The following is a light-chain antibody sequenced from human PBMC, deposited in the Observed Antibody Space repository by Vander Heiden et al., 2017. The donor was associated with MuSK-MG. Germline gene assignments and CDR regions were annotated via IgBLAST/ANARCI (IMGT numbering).Light chain of an antibody. CDR1: QGVSNN. CDR3: EHYNNWPIT. V-gene: IGKV3-15*01. J-gene: IGKJ4*01. CDR2: RAS. Sequence: VMTQSPATLSVSPGDGATLSCRASQGVSNNLAWYQQKAGQAPRLLLYRASRRATGIPARFSGSGSGTEFTITISSLQSEDVAVYYCEHYNNWPITFGGGTKVEI.